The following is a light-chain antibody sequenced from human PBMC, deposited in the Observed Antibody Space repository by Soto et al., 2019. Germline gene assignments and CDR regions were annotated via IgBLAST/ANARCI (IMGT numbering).Light chain of an antibody. CDR1: QSINTN. V-gene: IGKV3-15*01. CDR2: RAS. J-gene: IGKJ2*01. CDR3: QQYYDWPEYT. Sequence: ETVMTQSPATLSVSPGERATLSCRSSQSINTNLAWYQQKPGQAPRLLIYRASTRATGIPARFSGSGSGTEFTLTISSLQSEDFAIYYCQQYYDWPEYTFGQGIKLEIK.